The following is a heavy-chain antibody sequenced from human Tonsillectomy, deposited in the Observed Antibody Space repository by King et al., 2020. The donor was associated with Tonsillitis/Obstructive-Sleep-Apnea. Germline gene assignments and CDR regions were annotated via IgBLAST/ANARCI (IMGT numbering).Heavy chain of an antibody. J-gene: IGHJ4*02. CDR3: ARLVWRDYSNLYYFDY. D-gene: IGHD4-11*01. Sequence: QLQESGPGLVKPSETLSLTCTVSGGSISSSSYYWGWIRQPPGKGLEWIGSIYYSGSTYYNPSLKSRVNISVDTSKNQFSLKRSSVTAADTAVYYCARLVWRDYSNLYYFDYWGQGTLVTVAS. V-gene: IGHV4-39*01. CDR1: GGSISSSSYY. CDR2: IYYSGST.